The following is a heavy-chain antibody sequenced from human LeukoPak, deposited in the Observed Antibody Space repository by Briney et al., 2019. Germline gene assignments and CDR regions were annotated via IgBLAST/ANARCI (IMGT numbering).Heavy chain of an antibody. V-gene: IGHV3-23*01. D-gene: IGHD1-26*01. CDR1: GFTFSNYA. J-gene: IGHJ4*02. CDR2: IRGSGDST. CDR3: AKNGGSDPRSFEY. Sequence: GGSLRLSCVASGFTFSNYAMSWVRQAPGKGLEWVSAIRGSGDSTYYADSVKGRFTISRDNSKNTLYLQMNSLRAEDTAVYYCAKNGGSDPRSFEYWGQGTLVTVSS.